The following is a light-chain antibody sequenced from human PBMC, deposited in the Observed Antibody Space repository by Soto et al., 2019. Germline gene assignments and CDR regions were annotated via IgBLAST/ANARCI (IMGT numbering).Light chain of an antibody. Sequence: QSVLPQSPSASASLGASVKLTCTLSSGHSSYDIAWHQQQPEKGPRYLMKLSSGSSHTKGDGIPDRFSGSSSGAERYLTISSLQSEDEADYYCQTWGTGIVIFGGGTKLTVL. CDR3: QTWGTGIVI. CDR2: LSSGSSH. J-gene: IGLJ2*01. V-gene: IGLV4-69*01. CDR1: SGHSSYD.